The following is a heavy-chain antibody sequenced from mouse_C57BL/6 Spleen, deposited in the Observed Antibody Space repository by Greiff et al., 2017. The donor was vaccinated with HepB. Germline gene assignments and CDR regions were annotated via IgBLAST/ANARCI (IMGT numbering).Heavy chain of an antibody. J-gene: IGHJ1*03. CDR2: IHPNSGST. V-gene: IGHV1-64*01. CDR3: EGYGSSPRGYFDV. CDR1: GYTFTSYW. D-gene: IGHD1-1*01. Sequence: QVQLQQPGAELVKPGASVKLSCKASGYTFTSYWMHWVKQRPGQGLEWIGMIHPNSGSTNYNEKFKSKATLTVDKSSSTAYMQLSSLTSEDSAVYCCEGYGSSPRGYFDVWGTGTTVTVSS.